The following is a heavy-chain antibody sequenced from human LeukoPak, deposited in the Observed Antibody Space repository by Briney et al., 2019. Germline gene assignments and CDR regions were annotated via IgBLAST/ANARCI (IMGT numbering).Heavy chain of an antibody. D-gene: IGHD2-2*01. Sequence: PSETLSLTCTVSGGSIRSSYYYWGWIRQPPGKGLEWIGSIYDSGSTYYNPSLKSRVTISVDTSKNQFSLKLNSVTAADTAVYYCARDFPPEVVPAAIDYWGQGTLVTVSS. CDR3: ARDFPPEVVPAAIDY. CDR1: GGSIRSSYYY. J-gene: IGHJ4*02. CDR2: IYDSGST. V-gene: IGHV4-39*02.